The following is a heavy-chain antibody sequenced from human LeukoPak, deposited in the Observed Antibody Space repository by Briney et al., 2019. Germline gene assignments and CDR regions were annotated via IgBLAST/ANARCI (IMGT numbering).Heavy chain of an antibody. CDR2: ISSSGSTI. Sequence: PGGSLRLSCAASGFTFSDYYMSWIHQAPGKGLEWVSYISSSGSTIYYADSVKGRFTISRDNAKNSLYLQMNSLRAEDTAVYYCARDDYSYCGGDCYVDYWGQGTLVTVSS. CDR3: ARDDYSYCGGDCYVDY. CDR1: GFTFSDYY. J-gene: IGHJ4*02. D-gene: IGHD2-21*02. V-gene: IGHV3-11*01.